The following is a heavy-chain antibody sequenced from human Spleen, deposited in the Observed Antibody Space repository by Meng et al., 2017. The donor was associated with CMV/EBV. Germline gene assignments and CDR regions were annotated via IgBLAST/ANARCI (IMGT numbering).Heavy chain of an antibody. D-gene: IGHD3-3*01. J-gene: IGHJ4*02. CDR1: GFTFSSYS. Sequence: GESLKISCAASGFTFSSYSMNWVRQAPGKGLEWVAVISYDGSNKYYADSVKGRFTISRDNSKNTLYLQMNSLRPEDTAVYYCARVGTFDFWSGYYPYWGQGTLVTVSS. CDR3: ARVGTFDFWSGYYPY. CDR2: ISYDGSNK. V-gene: IGHV3-30*03.